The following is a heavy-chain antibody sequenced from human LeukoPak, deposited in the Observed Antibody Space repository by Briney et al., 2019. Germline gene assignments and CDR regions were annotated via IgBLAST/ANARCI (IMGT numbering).Heavy chain of an antibody. V-gene: IGHV3-33*01. J-gene: IGHJ5*02. CDR3: AGEPYGGNSEWWLDP. Sequence: PGRSLRLSCAASGFTFNDQGMHWVRQAPGKGLEWVALIWYDGINKYYADSVKGRFTISRDNSKNTLYLQMNSLRVEDTAVYYCAGEPYGGNSEWWLDPWGQGTLVTVSS. CDR1: GFTFNDQG. D-gene: IGHD4-23*01. CDR2: IWYDGINK.